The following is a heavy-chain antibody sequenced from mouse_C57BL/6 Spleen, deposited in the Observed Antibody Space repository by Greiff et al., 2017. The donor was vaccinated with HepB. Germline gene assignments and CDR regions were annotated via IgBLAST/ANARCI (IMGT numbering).Heavy chain of an antibody. J-gene: IGHJ2*01. CDR3: ARSILRLYYFDY. CDR2: INPGSGGT. Sequence: QVQLQQSGAELVRPGTSVKVSCKASGYAFTNYLIEWVKQRPGQGLEWIGVINPGSGGTNYNEKFKGKATLTADKSSSTAYMQLSSLTSEDSAVYFCARSILRLYYFDYWGQGTTLTVSS. D-gene: IGHD1-1*01. CDR1: GYAFTNYL. V-gene: IGHV1-54*01.